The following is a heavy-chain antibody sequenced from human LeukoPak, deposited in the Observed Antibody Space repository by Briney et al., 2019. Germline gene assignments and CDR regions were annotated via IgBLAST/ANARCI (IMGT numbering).Heavy chain of an antibody. CDR2: ISWNSGGI. V-gene: IGHV3-9*01. J-gene: IGHJ6*02. Sequence: GGSLRLSCAASGFTFNDYAMHWVRQVPGKGLEWVSGISWNSGGIGYADSVKARFTISRDNAKNSLYLQMNSLRGEDTALYYCVKDNRYYYGMDVWGQGTTVTVSS. CDR3: VKDNRYYYGMDV. CDR1: GFTFNDYA.